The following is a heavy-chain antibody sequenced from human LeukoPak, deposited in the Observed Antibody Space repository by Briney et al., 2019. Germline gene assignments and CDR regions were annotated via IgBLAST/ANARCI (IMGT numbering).Heavy chain of an antibody. CDR2: IYPGDSDT. Sequence: GESLEISCKGSGYNFTNYWIGWVRQVPGKGPEWMGIIYPGDSDTRYSPSFQGQVTISADKSISTAYLQWSSLKASDTAMYYCARHLRLWQNWFDPWGQGTLVTVSS. V-gene: IGHV5-51*01. CDR3: ARHLRLWQNWFDP. CDR1: GYNFTNYW. D-gene: IGHD5-18*01. J-gene: IGHJ5*02.